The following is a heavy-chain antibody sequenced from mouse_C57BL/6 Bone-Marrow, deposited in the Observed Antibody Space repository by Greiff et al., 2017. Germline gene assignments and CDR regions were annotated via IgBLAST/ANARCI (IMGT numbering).Heavy chain of an antibody. CDR2: ILPGSGST. CDR3: ARAGWLLLAWFAY. CDR1: GYTFTGYW. Sequence: VQLLPSGADLMKPGASVKLSCTASGYTFTGYWIAWVKQRPGHGLEWIGEILPGSGSTNYNEKFKGQATFTAETTSNTAYMQLISLTTEDSAIYYCARAGWLLLAWFAYWGQGTLVTVSA. V-gene: IGHV1-9*01. J-gene: IGHJ3*01. D-gene: IGHD2-3*01.